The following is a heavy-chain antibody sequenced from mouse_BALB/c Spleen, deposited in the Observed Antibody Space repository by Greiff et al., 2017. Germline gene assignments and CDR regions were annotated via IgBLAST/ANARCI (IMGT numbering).Heavy chain of an antibody. Sequence: EVQLQQSGAELVRSGASVKLSCTASGFNIKDYYMHWVKQRPEQGLEWIGWIDPENGDTEYAPKLQGKATMTADTSSNTAYLQLSSLTSEDTAGEYCNAEDGSMDYWGQGTSVTVSS. J-gene: IGHJ4*01. CDR1: GFNIKDYY. CDR3: NAEDGSMDY. V-gene: IGHV14-4*02. CDR2: IDPENGDT. D-gene: IGHD1-2*01.